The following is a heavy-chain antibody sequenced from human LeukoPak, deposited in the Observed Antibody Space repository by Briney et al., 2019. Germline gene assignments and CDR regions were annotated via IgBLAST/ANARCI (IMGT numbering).Heavy chain of an antibody. J-gene: IGHJ4*02. Sequence: GGSLRLSCAASGFTFSKYWMLWVRQAPGKGLESVSRIDTDGTVTTYADSVKGRFTVPRDNADNTMFLQMNSVRDEDTAVYYCATKQWLAPPPDSWGQGTPVTVSS. D-gene: IGHD6-19*01. CDR1: GFTFSKYW. CDR2: IDTDGTVT. V-gene: IGHV3-74*01. CDR3: ATKQWLAPPPDS.